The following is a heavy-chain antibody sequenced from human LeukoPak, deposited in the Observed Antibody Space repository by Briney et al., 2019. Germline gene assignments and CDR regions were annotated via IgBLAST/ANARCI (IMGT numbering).Heavy chain of an antibody. Sequence: GGSLRLSCAASGFTFSSYEMSWVRHAPEKGLEWVSYISSSGSTIYYADSLKGRFTISRDNAKNSLYLQMNSLRAEDTAVYYCARESRSSGWDYFDYWGQGTPVTVSS. CDR1: GFTFSSYE. V-gene: IGHV3-48*03. D-gene: IGHD6-19*01. CDR3: ARESRSSGWDYFDY. J-gene: IGHJ4*02. CDR2: ISSSGSTI.